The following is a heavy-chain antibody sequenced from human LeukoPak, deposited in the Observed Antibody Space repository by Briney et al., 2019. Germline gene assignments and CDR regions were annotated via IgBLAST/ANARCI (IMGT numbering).Heavy chain of an antibody. CDR2: INSRGITI. Sequence: GGSLRLSCAASGFTFSSYSMNWVRQTPGKGLEWVSYINSRGITIYHADSVKGRFTISRDNAKNSLFLQMNNLRAEDTAIYYCAREGLPAAQSAYYYYYYYMDVWGKGTTVTISS. CDR1: GFTFSSYS. J-gene: IGHJ6*03. V-gene: IGHV3-48*04. D-gene: IGHD2-2*01. CDR3: AREGLPAAQSAYYYYYYYMDV.